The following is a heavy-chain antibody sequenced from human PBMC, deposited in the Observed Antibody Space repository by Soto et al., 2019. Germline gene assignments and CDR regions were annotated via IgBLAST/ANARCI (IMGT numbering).Heavy chain of an antibody. CDR2: VFPSGNT. V-gene: IGHV4-38-2*02. J-gene: IGHJ4*02. Sequence: SETLSLTCAVSGHSVIGDFYWGWIRQSPGKGLEWIGSVFPSGNTYYNPSFKNRVAIATDTAKNQVSLQVTSVTDADTALYYCARDLPPDYGDYQYYFDYWGQGTLVTVSS. D-gene: IGHD4-17*01. CDR1: GHSVIGDFY. CDR3: ARDLPPDYGDYQYYFDY.